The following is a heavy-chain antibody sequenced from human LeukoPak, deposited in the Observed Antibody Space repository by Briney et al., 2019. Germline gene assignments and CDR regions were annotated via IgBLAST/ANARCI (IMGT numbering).Heavy chain of an antibody. CDR3: ARGTSCYAN. D-gene: IGHD2-2*01. CDR1: GGSISSGSYY. Sequence: TTSQTLSLTCTVSGGSISSGSYYWSWIRQPAGKGLEWIGRIYTSGSTNYNPSLKSRVTISVDTSKNQFSLKLSSVTAADTAVYYCARGTSCYANWGQGTLVTVSS. CDR2: IYTSGST. J-gene: IGHJ4*02. V-gene: IGHV4-61*02.